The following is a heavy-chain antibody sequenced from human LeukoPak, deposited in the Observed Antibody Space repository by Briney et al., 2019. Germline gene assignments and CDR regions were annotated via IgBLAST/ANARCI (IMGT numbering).Heavy chain of an antibody. Sequence: ASVKVSCKVSGYTLTELSMHWVRQAPGKGLEWMGGFDPEDGETIYAQKFQGRVTMTEDTSTDTAYMELSSLRSEDTAVYYCATVLMVRGVTVWFDPWGQGTLVTVSS. CDR1: GYTLTELS. D-gene: IGHD3-10*01. CDR3: ATVLMVRGVTVWFDP. V-gene: IGHV1-24*01. CDR2: FDPEDGET. J-gene: IGHJ5*02.